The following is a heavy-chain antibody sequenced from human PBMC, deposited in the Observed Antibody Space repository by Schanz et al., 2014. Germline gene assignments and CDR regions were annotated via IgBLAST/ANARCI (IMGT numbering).Heavy chain of an antibody. J-gene: IGHJ6*02. CDR3: VRDAGWAFGDYHGMDV. V-gene: IGHV1-18*01. D-gene: IGHD3-10*01. Sequence: QVQLVQSGGEVKKPGASATVSCKASGYTFNNHGISWVRQAPGQGLEWMGWISVYHGHTNYAEKVHGRVTMTTDTATSTAYMELRRLISADTAVYYCVRDAGWAFGDYHGMDVWGQGTSVTVSS. CDR1: GYTFNNHG. CDR2: ISVYHGHT.